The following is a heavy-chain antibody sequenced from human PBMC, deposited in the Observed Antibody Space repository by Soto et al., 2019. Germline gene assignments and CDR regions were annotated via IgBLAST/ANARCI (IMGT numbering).Heavy chain of an antibody. D-gene: IGHD3-22*01. CDR1: GFTFTSSA. J-gene: IGHJ4*02. Sequence: SVKVSCKASGFTFTSSAVQWVRQARGQRLEWIGWIVVGSGNTNYAQKFQERVTITRDMSTSTAYMELSSLRSEDTAVYYCADSDNSVVAFDYWGQGTLVTVSS. CDR3: ADSDNSVVAFDY. V-gene: IGHV1-58*01. CDR2: IVVGSGNT.